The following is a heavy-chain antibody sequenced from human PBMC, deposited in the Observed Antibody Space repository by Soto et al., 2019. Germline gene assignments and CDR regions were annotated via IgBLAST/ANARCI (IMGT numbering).Heavy chain of an antibody. J-gene: IGHJ4*02. CDR2: IYPKEDRA. V-gene: IGHV1-18*01. CDR1: GYIFKNYG. Sequence: QVQLVQSEAEVQKPGASVKVSCKTSGYIFKNYGISWVRQAPGQGLEWLGWIYPKEDRANIAQNFQGRVTLTTDTPTSTAYIELRSLRFDDSAVYFCARDIDYDIDYWGQGTLVTVSS. CDR3: ARDIDYDIDY. D-gene: IGHD4-17*01.